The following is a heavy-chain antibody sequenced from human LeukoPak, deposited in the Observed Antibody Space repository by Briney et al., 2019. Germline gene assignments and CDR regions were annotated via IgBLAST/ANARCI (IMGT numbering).Heavy chain of an antibody. CDR3: ARDDCSTASCPYRTRFDP. D-gene: IGHD2-2*01. V-gene: IGHV3-23*01. CDR2: ISASGGGT. Sequence: GGSLRLSCAASGFTFNTYAMSWVRQAPGKGLEWVSAISASGGGTYYADSVKGRFTISRDNSKNTLYLQMNSLRAEDMAVYYCARDDCSTASCPYRTRFDPWGQGTLVTVSS. CDR1: GFTFNTYA. J-gene: IGHJ5*02.